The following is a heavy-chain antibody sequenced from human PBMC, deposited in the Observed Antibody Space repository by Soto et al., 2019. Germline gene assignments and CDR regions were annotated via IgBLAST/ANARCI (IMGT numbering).Heavy chain of an antibody. J-gene: IGHJ5*02. CDR1: GFSLDTDGVG. V-gene: IGHV2-5*01. CDR3: ANSQGYSSGWYGWFHP. CDR2: VYWNDDK. D-gene: IGHD6-19*01. Sequence: SGPTLVNPTQTLTLTCTFSGFSLDTDGVGVGWIRQPPGHALEGLALVYWNDDKRYSPSLRNRLTITKDTSNNQVVLTMTHMDPVETATYYCANSQGYSSGWYGWFHPWGPGTLVTVPS.